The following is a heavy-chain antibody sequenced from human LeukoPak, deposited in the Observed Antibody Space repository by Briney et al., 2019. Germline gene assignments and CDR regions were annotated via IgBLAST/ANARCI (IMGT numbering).Heavy chain of an antibody. Sequence: GGSLRLSCAASGFTISSNYLSWVRQAPGKGLVWVSALHSGGHTFYADSVRGRFTISRDISKNTMYLQMNNLGAEDTALYYCVRGLSGVSSWYFDLWGRGTLISVSS. CDR2: LHSGGHT. CDR3: VRGLSGVSSWYFDL. D-gene: IGHD7-27*01. J-gene: IGHJ2*01. CDR1: GFTISSNY. V-gene: IGHV3-53*01.